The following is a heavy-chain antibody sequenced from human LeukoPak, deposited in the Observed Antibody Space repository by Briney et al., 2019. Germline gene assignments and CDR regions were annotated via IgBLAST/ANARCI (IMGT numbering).Heavy chain of an antibody. D-gene: IGHD3-22*01. CDR3: AAGSESYDSRGYSYYFDY. CDR1: GGSISSSSYY. J-gene: IGHJ4*02. CDR2: VYTSGST. V-gene: IGHV4-61*02. Sequence: SETLSLTCTVSGGSISSSSYYWSWIRQPAGKGLEWIGRVYTSGSTNYNPSLKSRVTISVDTSKNQFSLKLSSVTAADTAVYYCAAGSESYDSRGYSYYFDYWGQGTLVTVSS.